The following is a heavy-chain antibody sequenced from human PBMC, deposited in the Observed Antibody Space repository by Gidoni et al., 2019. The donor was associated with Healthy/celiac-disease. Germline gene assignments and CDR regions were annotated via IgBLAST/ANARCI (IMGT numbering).Heavy chain of an antibody. J-gene: IGHJ5*02. CDR2: ISSSSSYI. D-gene: IGHD6-19*01. Sequence: EVQLVESGGGLVKPGGSMRLSCAASGFTFSSYSMNWVRHAPGKGLEWVSSISSSSSYIYYADSVKGRFTISRDNAKNSLYLQMNSLRAEDTAVYYCARDSAGSSGWGSDPWGQGTLVTVSS. V-gene: IGHV3-21*01. CDR1: GFTFSSYS. CDR3: ARDSAGSSGWGSDP.